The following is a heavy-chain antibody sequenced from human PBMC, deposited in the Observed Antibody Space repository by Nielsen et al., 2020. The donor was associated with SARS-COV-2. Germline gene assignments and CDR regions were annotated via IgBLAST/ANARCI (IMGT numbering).Heavy chain of an antibody. CDR2: IYSGGST. CDR3: ARTEIDCSGGSCFIWYFDL. J-gene: IGHJ2*01. Sequence: GESLKISCAASGFTVSSNYMSWVRQAPGKGLEWVSVIYSGGSTYYADSVKGRFTISRDNSKNTLYLQMNSLRAEDTAVYYCARTEIDCSGGSCFIWYFDLWGRGTLVTVSS. V-gene: IGHV3-66*01. CDR1: GFTVSSNY. D-gene: IGHD2-15*01.